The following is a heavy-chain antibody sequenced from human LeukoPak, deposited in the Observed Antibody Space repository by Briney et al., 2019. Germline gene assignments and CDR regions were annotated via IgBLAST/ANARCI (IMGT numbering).Heavy chain of an antibody. V-gene: IGHV1-69*13. Sequence: SVKVSCKASGGTFSSYAISWVRQAPGQGLEWMGGIIPIFGTANYAQKFQGRVTITADESTSTAYMELSSLRSEDTAVYYCARGPGGYQLLYPEYFQHWGQGTLVTVSS. CDR1: GGTFSSYA. D-gene: IGHD2-2*02. J-gene: IGHJ1*01. CDR3: ARGPGGYQLLYPEYFQH. CDR2: IIPIFGTA.